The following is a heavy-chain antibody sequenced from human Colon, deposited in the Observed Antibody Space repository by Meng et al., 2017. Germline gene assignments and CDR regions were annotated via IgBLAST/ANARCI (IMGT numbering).Heavy chain of an antibody. CDR1: GYNFTGYY. Sequence: QVQLGQSGAEVKKPGASVKVSCKASGYNFTGYYMHWVRQAPGQGLEWMGRVNPNSNYGNYAQKFQGRVTMTRDTSISTAYMELSRLRSDDTALYYCARGYSSGISFDYWGQGTLVTVSS. V-gene: IGHV1-2*06. J-gene: IGHJ4*02. CDR2: VNPNSNYG. D-gene: IGHD6-19*01. CDR3: ARGYSSGISFDY.